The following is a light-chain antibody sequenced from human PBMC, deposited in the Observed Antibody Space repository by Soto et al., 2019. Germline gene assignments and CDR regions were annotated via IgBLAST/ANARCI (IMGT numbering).Light chain of an antibody. V-gene: IGKV3-20*01. CDR2: GSS. J-gene: IGKJ2*01. Sequence: EMVLTQSPGILSLSPGERATLSYRASQTVSGNYLAWYQQKPGQSPRLLIYGSSDRATGIPDRFSGSGSGTAFTLTINRVEPEDFAVYYCQQYDSSPPYTFGQGTTLEI. CDR3: QQYDSSPPYT. CDR1: QTVSGNY.